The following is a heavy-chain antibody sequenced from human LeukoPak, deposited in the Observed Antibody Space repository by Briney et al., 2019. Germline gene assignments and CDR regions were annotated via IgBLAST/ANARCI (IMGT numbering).Heavy chain of an antibody. Sequence: GGSLRLSCAASGFTFDDYAMHWVRQAPGKGLEWVSGISWSSGSIGYADSVKGRFTISRDNAKNSLYLQMNSLRAEDTALYYCAKDRNNYYYYYYMDVWGKGTTVTISS. V-gene: IGHV3-9*01. J-gene: IGHJ6*03. CDR2: ISWSSGSI. CDR1: GFTFDDYA. CDR3: AKDRNNYYYYYYMDV.